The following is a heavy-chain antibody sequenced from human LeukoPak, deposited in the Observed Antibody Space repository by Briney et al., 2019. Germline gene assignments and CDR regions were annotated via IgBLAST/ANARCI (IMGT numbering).Heavy chain of an antibody. CDR2: IDHRGST. J-gene: IGHJ4*02. CDR1: GGSFSGYY. CDR3: AGGGGGEEDY. D-gene: IGHD3-16*01. Sequence: SETLSLTCAVYGGSFSGYYWSWIRQPPGKGLEWIGEIDHRGSTNYNPSLKSRVTISVDTTKNQFSLKLSSVTAADTAVYYCAGGGGGEEDYWGQGTLVTVSS. V-gene: IGHV4-34*01.